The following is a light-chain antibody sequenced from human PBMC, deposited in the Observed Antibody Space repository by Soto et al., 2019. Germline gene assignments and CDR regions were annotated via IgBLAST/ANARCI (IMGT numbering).Light chain of an antibody. Sequence: ENVFTPFPGTPSLSPGERAPLSCRASQSVSSSYLAWYQQKPGQAPRLLIYGASSRATGIPDRFSGSGSGTDFTLTISRLEPEDFAVYYCQQYGSSPQTFGQGTKVDIK. CDR1: QSVSSSY. CDR2: GAS. CDR3: QQYGSSPQT. V-gene: IGKV3-20*01. J-gene: IGKJ1*01.